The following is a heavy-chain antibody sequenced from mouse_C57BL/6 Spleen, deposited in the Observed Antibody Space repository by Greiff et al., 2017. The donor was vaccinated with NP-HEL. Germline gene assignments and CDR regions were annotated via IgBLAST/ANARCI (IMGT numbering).Heavy chain of an antibody. J-gene: IGHJ1*03. V-gene: IGHV1-74*01. Sequence: QVQLKEPGAELVKPGASVKVSCKASGYTFTSYWMHWVKQRPGQGLEWIGRIHPSDSDTNYNQKFKGKATLTVDKSSSTAYMQLSSLTSEDSAVYYCAIGGIGDGSSYGWYFDVWGTGTTVTVSS. CDR3: AIGGIGDGSSYGWYFDV. CDR1: GYTFTSYW. D-gene: IGHD1-1*01. CDR2: IHPSDSDT.